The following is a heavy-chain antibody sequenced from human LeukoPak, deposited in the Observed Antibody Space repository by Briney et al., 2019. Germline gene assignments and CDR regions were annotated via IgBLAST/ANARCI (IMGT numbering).Heavy chain of an antibody. CDR3: ARKDIVVTRYYYYYMDV. D-gene: IGHD2-15*01. J-gene: IGHJ6*03. Sequence: ASVKVSCKASGYTFTSYDINWVRQATGQGLEWMGWMNPNSGNTGYAQKFQGRVTMTRNTSISTAYMELSSLRSEDTAVYYCARKDIVVTRYYYYYMDVWRKGTTVTVSS. CDR1: GYTFTSYD. CDR2: MNPNSGNT. V-gene: IGHV1-8*01.